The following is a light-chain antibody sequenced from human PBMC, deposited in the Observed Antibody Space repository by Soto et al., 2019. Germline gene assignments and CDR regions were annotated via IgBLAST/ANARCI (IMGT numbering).Light chain of an antibody. CDR3: AAWDDSLNGLYV. V-gene: IGLV1-44*01. CDR2: SNN. CDR1: SSDVCGYNY. Sequence: QSVLTQPRSVSGSPGQSVTISCTATSSDVCGYNYVTWYQQLPGTAPKLLIYSNNQRPSGVPDRFSGSKSGTSASLAISGLQSEDEADYYCAAWDDSLNGLYVFGTGTKV. J-gene: IGLJ1*01.